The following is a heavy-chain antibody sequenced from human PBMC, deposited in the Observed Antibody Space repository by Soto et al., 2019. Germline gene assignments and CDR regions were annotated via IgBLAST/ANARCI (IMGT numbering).Heavy chain of an antibody. CDR1: GYTLTELS. Sequence: VASVKVSCKVSGYTLTELSMHWVRQAPGKGLEWMGGFDPEDGETIYAQKFQGRVTMTEDTSTDTAYMELSSLRSEDTAVYYCATQFLYGGNASRWFDPWGQGTLVTVSS. CDR3: ATQFLYGGNASRWFDP. CDR2: FDPEDGET. J-gene: IGHJ5*02. V-gene: IGHV1-24*01. D-gene: IGHD4-17*01.